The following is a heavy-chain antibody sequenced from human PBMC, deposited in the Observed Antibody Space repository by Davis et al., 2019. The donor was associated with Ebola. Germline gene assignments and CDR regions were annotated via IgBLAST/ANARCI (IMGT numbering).Heavy chain of an antibody. CDR3: AREIRRDGYNLFDY. CDR2: IYYSGST. Sequence: MPGGSLRLSCAVYGGSFSGYYWSWVRQPPGKGLEWIGYIYYSGSTKNNPSLKSRVTISVDTSKNQFSLKLSSVTTADTAVYYCAREIRRDGYNLFDYWGQGTLVTVSS. CDR1: GGSFSGYY. J-gene: IGHJ4*02. V-gene: IGHV4-59*01. D-gene: IGHD5-24*01.